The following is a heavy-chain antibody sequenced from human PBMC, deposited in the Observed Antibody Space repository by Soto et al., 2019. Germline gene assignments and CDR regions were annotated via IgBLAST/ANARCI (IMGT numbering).Heavy chain of an antibody. J-gene: IGHJ4*02. CDR2: INPNSGGT. V-gene: IGHV1-2*02. D-gene: IGHD3-22*01. Sequence: GASVKVSCKASGYTFTGYYMHWVRQAPGQGLEWTGWINPNSGGTRSAQKFQGRVTMTRDTSISTAYMELSRLRSDDTAVYYCARRKGDYYDSSGYHYYFDYWGQGTLVTVSS. CDR1: GYTFTGYY. CDR3: ARRKGDYYDSSGYHYYFDY.